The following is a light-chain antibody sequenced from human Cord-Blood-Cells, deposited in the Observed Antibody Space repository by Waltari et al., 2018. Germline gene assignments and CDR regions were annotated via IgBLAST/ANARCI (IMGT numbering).Light chain of an antibody. V-gene: IGKV4-1*01. Sequence: DIVMTPSPDSLAVSLGERDTINCKSRQRVLYSSNNKNYLAWYQQKPGQPPKLLIYWASTRESGVPDRFSGSGSGTDFTLTISSLQAEDVAVYYCQQYYSTPWTFGQGTKVEIK. CDR2: WAS. CDR3: QQYYSTPWT. CDR1: QRVLYSSNNKNY. J-gene: IGKJ1*01.